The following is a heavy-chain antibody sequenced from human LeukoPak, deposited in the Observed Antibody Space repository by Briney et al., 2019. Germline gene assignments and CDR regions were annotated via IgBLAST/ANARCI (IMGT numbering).Heavy chain of an antibody. Sequence: GGSLRLSCAASGFTFSSYAMTWVRQAPGKGLEWVSDISGSGSRTYYADSVKGRFTISRDNAKNSLYLQMNSLRAEDTAVYYCARDLTGWYTYYYYYMDVWGKGTTVTVSS. CDR2: ISGSGSRT. CDR3: ARDLTGWYTYYYYYMDV. D-gene: IGHD6-19*01. J-gene: IGHJ6*03. V-gene: IGHV3-23*01. CDR1: GFTFSSYA.